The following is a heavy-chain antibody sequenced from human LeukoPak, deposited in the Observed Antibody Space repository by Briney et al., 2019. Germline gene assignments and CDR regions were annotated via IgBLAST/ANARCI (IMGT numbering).Heavy chain of an antibody. Sequence: SETLSLTCTVSGGPISNFYWGWIRQPPGKGLECIGYFYYRGSTNSRTTNYKPSLKNRVNISVDTSKNQFYLKLSSVTAADTAVYFCARGITGPATFDYWGQGTLVPVSS. CDR2: FYYRGSTNSRTT. V-gene: IGHV4-59*12. CDR1: GGPISNFY. J-gene: IGHJ4*02. D-gene: IGHD3-16*01. CDR3: ARGITGPATFDY.